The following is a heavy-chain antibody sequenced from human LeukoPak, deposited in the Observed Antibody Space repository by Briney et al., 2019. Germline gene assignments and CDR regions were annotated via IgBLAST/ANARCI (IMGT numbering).Heavy chain of an antibody. V-gene: IGHV1-18*01. D-gene: IGHD3-16*01. CDR2: ISAYNGNT. CDR1: GYTFTSYG. J-gene: IGHJ5*02. Sequence: ASVKVSCKASGYTFTSYGISWVRQAPGQGLEWMGWISAYNGNTNYAQKLQGRVTMTTDTSTSTAYMELSSLRSEDTAVYYCARVTFGGVTSDRFDPWGQGTLVTVSS. CDR3: ARVTFGGVTSDRFDP.